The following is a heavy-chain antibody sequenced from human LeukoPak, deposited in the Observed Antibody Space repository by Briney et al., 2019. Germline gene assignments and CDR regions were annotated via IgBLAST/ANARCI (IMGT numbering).Heavy chain of an antibody. CDR3: ARKYCTSTSCDKGMDV. J-gene: IGHJ6*02. D-gene: IGHD2/OR15-2a*01. Sequence: ASVKVSCKASGYTFISHGISWVRLAPGQGPEWMGWISVYNGDTNYAQKFQGRVTITRDTSASTAYMELSSLRSEDTAVYYCARKYCTSTSCDKGMDVWGQGTTVIVSS. CDR2: ISVYNGDT. CDR1: GYTFISHG. V-gene: IGHV1-18*01.